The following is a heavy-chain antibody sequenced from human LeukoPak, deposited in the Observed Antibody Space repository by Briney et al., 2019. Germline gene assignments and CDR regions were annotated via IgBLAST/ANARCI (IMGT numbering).Heavy chain of an antibody. CDR3: AKDYRGYFDF. J-gene: IGHJ4*02. V-gene: IGHV3-30*18. D-gene: IGHD3-16*01. Sequence: GGSRRLSCAASGFTFYSYGMNWVGQAQAKGLEWVALISYNGRNNYYADSVKGRFTISRDNSKNTLYLQVSSLRTEDTAVYFCAKDYRGYFDFWGQGTLVTVSS. CDR2: ISYNGRNN. CDR1: GFTFYSYG.